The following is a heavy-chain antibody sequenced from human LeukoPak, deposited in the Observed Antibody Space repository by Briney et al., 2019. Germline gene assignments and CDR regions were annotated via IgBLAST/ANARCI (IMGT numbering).Heavy chain of an antibody. CDR2: IIPIFGTA. V-gene: IGHV1-69*05. Sequence: GASVKVSCKASGGTFSSYAISWVRQAPGQGLEWMGGIIPIFGTANYAQKFRGRVTITTDESTSTAYMELSSLRSEDTAVYYCARGRYNWNSRDAFDIWGQGTMVTVSS. CDR1: GGTFSSYA. D-gene: IGHD1-7*01. CDR3: ARGRYNWNSRDAFDI. J-gene: IGHJ3*02.